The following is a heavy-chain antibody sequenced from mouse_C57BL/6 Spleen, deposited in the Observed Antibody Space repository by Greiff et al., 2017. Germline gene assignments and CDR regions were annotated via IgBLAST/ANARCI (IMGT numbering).Heavy chain of an antibody. Sequence: EVQRVESGGGLVKPGGSLKLSCAASGFTFSSYAMSWVRQTPEKRLEWVATISDGGSYTYSPDNVKGRFTISRDNAKNNLYLQMSHLKSEDTAMYYCAREDNYGSSYLFDYWGQGTTLTVSS. CDR2: ISDGGSYT. J-gene: IGHJ2*01. CDR1: GFTFSSYA. V-gene: IGHV5-4*01. D-gene: IGHD1-1*01. CDR3: AREDNYGSSYLFDY.